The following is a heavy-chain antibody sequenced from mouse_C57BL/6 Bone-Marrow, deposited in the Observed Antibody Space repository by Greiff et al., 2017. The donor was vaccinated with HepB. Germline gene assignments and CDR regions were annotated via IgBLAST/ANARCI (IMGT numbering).Heavy chain of an antibody. CDR1: GFSFTSYG. J-gene: IGHJ3*01. V-gene: IGHV2-5*01. D-gene: IGHD1-1*01. CDR3: AISPYYYGSSPFAY. Sequence: VQLQQSGPGLVQPSQSLSITCTVSGFSFTSYGVHWVRQSPGKGLEWLGVIWRGGSTDYNAAFMSRLSITKDNSKSQVFFKMNRLQADDTAIYYCAISPYYYGSSPFAYWGQGTRVTVSA. CDR2: IWRGGST.